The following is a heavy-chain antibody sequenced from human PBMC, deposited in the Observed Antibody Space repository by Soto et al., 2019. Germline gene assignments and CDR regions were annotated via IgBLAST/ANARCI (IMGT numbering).Heavy chain of an antibody. CDR1: GGSISSCGYY. Sequence: SETLSLTCTVSGGSISSCGYYWSWIRQHPGKGLEWIGYIYYSGSTYYNPSLKSRVTISVDTSKNQFSLKLSSVTAADTAVYYCARAIFGVGVDYWGQGTLVTVSS. D-gene: IGHD3-3*01. J-gene: IGHJ4*02. CDR2: IYYSGST. CDR3: ARAIFGVGVDY. V-gene: IGHV4-31*03.